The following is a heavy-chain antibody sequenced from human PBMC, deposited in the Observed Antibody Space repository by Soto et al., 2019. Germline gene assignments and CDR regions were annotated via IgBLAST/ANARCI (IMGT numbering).Heavy chain of an antibody. J-gene: IGHJ4*02. V-gene: IGHV6-1*01. Sequence: PSRTLSLTCAISVDSVSSNSAAWNWIRQSPSRGLEWLGRTYYRSKWYNDYAVSVKSRITINPDTSKNQFSLQLNSVTPEDTAVYYCARDSSYHEYSSSSGLDYWGQGTLVTVSS. D-gene: IGHD6-6*01. CDR3: ARDSSYHEYSSSSGLDY. CDR2: TYYRSKWYN. CDR1: VDSVSSNSAA.